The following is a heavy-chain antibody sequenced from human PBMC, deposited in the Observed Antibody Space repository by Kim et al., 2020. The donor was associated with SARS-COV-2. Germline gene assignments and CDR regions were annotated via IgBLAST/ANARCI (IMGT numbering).Heavy chain of an antibody. V-gene: IGHV3-30*07. CDR3: ARDSGRYYYGSGSSYYYMDV. Sequence: RFTISRDNSKNTLYLQMNSLGAEDTAVYYCARDSGRYYYGSGSSYYYMDVWGKGTTVTVSS. J-gene: IGHJ6*03. D-gene: IGHD3-10*01.